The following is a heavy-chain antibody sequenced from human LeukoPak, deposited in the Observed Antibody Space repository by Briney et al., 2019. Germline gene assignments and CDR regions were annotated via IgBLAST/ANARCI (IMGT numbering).Heavy chain of an antibody. D-gene: IGHD4-17*01. CDR2: INPNSGGT. Sequence: ASVKVSCKASGYTFTVYYMHWVRQAPGQGLEWMGWINPNSGGTNYAQKFQGRVTMTRDTSISTAYMELSRLRSDDTAVYYCAREGLSTVTTGNWFDPWGQGTLVTVSS. CDR1: GYTFTVYY. J-gene: IGHJ5*02. V-gene: IGHV1-2*02. CDR3: AREGLSTVTTGNWFDP.